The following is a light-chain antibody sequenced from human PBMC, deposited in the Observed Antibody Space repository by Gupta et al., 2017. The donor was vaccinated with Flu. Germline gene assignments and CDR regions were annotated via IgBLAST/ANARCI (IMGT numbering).Light chain of an antibody. CDR1: QGISSY. V-gene: IGKV1-39*01. J-gene: IGKJ4*01. CDR3: QQSYSTPA. CDR2: AAY. Sequence: SPSSLSASVGDRVSITCRDSQGISSYLNWYQQQPGKAPKLLIYAAYSLQSGVPSRFSGSGSGTDFTLTISSLQPEDFATYYCQQSYSTPAFGGGTKVEIK.